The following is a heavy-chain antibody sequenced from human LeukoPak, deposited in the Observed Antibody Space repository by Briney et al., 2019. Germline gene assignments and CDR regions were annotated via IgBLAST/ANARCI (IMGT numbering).Heavy chain of an antibody. CDR1: GFTFNSYW. CDR3: VSDLCGGDDQ. CDR2: IDEDGKTI. J-gene: IGHJ5*02. Sequence: QPGRSLRLSCAASGFTFNSYWMHCVRQAPGKGLVWVSRIDEDGKTIDYADSVKGRFTISRDNAKDTLYLQMSSLRDEDTAVYYCVSDLCGGDDQWGRGTLVTVSS. D-gene: IGHD3-3*01. V-gene: IGHV3-74*01.